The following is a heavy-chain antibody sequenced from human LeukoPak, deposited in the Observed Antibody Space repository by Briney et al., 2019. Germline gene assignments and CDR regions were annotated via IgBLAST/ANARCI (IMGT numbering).Heavy chain of an antibody. J-gene: IGHJ4*02. V-gene: IGHV3-21*01. CDR3: ARVTSYYYNTSGDYYFDY. Sequence: GGSLRLSCAASGFTFSSYSMNWVRQAPGKGLEWVSSISSSSSYIYYADSVKGRFTISRDNAKNSLYLQMNSLRAEDTAAYYCARVTSYYYNTSGDYYFDYWGQGTLVTVSS. D-gene: IGHD3-22*01. CDR1: GFTFSSYS. CDR2: ISSSSSYI.